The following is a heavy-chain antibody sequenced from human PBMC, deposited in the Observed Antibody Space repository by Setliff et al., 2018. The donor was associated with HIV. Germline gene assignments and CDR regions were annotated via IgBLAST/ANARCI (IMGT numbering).Heavy chain of an antibody. Sequence: TLSLTCAVYGGSFSGYYWSWIRQPPGKGLEWIGEINHSGSTNYNPSLKSRVTISVDTSKNQFSLKLSSVTAADTAVYYCARVKSGSLGGYVDQWGQGTLVTVSS. V-gene: IGHV4-34*01. CDR2: INHSGST. D-gene: IGHD3-10*01. CDR3: ARVKSGSLGGYVDQ. CDR1: GGSFSGYY. J-gene: IGHJ5*02.